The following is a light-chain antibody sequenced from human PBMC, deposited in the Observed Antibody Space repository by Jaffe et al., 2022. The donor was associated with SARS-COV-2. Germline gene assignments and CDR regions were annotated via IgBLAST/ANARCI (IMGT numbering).Light chain of an antibody. CDR3: QQYGSSPT. J-gene: IGKJ4*01. V-gene: IGKV3-20*01. CDR1: QSVYKSY. Sequence: EIVLTQSPGTLSLSPGERATLSCRASQSVYKSYLAWYQHKPGQAPRLLIYGASSRATGISDRFSGSGSGTDFTLTISRLEPEDFAVYYCQQYGSSPTFGGGTKVEIK. CDR2: GAS.